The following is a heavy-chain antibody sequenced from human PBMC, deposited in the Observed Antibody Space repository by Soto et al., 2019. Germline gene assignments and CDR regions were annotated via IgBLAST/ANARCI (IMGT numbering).Heavy chain of an antibody. D-gene: IGHD6-13*01. CDR1: GGTFSSYA. CDR2: IIPIFGTA. J-gene: IGHJ5*02. Sequence: GASVKVSCKASGGTFSSYAISWVRQAPGQGLEWMGGIIPIFGTANYAQKFQGRVTITADESTSTAYMELSSLRSEDTAVYYCASPSSWPPGFDPWGQGTLVTVS. CDR3: ASPSSWPPGFDP. V-gene: IGHV1-69*13.